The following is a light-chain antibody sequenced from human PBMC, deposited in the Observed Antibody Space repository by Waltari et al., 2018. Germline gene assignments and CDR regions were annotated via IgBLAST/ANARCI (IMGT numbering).Light chain of an antibody. Sequence: EIVMTQSPATLSVSPGERATLSCLASQSVSSDLAWYQQKPGQAPRLLIYGASTRATGIPARFSGSGSATEFTLTISSLQSEDFAIYYCQQYNEWPPLFTFGPGTKVDIK. J-gene: IGKJ3*01. CDR2: GAS. CDR1: QSVSSD. V-gene: IGKV3-15*01. CDR3: QQYNEWPPLFT.